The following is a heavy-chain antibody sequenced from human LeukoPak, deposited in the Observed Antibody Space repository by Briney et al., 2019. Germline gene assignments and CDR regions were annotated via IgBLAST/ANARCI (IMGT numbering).Heavy chain of an antibody. J-gene: IGHJ4*02. V-gene: IGHV3-21*01. CDR2: ISSSSSHI. CDR3: ASHYYGSGKLEN. D-gene: IGHD3-10*01. CDR1: GFTFSTYS. Sequence: GGSLRLSCAASGFTFSTYSMNWVRQAPGEGLEWVSSISSSSSHIYYADSVGGRFTISRDNAKNSLYLQMNSLRDEDTAVYYCASHYYGSGKLENWGQGTLVTVSS.